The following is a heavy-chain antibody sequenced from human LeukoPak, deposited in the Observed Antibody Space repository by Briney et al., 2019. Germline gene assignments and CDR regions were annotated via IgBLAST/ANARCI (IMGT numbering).Heavy chain of an antibody. Sequence: PGGSLRLSCAASGFTFSSYGMHWVRQAPGKGLEWVSAISGSGGSTYYADSVKGRFTISRDNSKNTLYLQMNSLRAEDTAVYYCAKGYYYDSSGYYSGAVLGYWGQGTLVTVSS. V-gene: IGHV3-23*01. CDR2: ISGSGGST. D-gene: IGHD3-22*01. CDR3: AKGYYYDSSGYYSGAVLGY. CDR1: GFTFSSYG. J-gene: IGHJ4*02.